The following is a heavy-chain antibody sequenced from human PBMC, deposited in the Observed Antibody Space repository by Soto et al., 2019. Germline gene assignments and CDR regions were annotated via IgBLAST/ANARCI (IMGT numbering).Heavy chain of an antibody. CDR1: GFTFNSDW. J-gene: IGHJ6*02. CDR2: INSDGSTT. D-gene: IGHD6-6*01. Sequence: GGSLRLSCAASGFTFNSDWMHWVRQAPGKGLVWVSRINSDGSTTTYADSVKGRFTISRDNAKNTLYLQMNSLRAEDTAVYYCATSSPHYYYYGMDVWGQGTTVTVSS. CDR3: ATSSPHYYYYGMDV. V-gene: IGHV3-74*01.